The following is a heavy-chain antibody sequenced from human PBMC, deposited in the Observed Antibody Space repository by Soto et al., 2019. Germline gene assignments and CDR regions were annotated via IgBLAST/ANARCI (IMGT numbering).Heavy chain of an antibody. CDR2: IYYSGST. Sequence: PSETVSLTCTVSGGSISSGDYYWSWIRQPPGKGLEWIGYIYYSGSTYYNPSLKSRVTISVDTSKNQFSLKLSSVTAADTAVYYCARDNILGILYGGMDVWGQGTTVTAP. CDR3: ARDNILGILYGGMDV. J-gene: IGHJ6*02. V-gene: IGHV4-30-4*01. D-gene: IGHD3-3*01. CDR1: GGSISSGDYY.